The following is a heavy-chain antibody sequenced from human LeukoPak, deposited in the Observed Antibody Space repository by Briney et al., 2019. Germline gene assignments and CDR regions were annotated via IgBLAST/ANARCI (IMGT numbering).Heavy chain of an antibody. CDR3: ARELRSSSWLVSWYY. V-gene: IGHV4-34*01. Sequence: SETLSLTCAVYGGSFGGYYWSWIRQPPGKGLEWIGEINHSGSTNYNPSLKSRVTISVDTSKNQFSLKLSSVTAADTAVYYCARELRSSSWLVSWYYWGQGTLVTVSS. CDR1: GGSFGGYY. CDR2: INHSGST. J-gene: IGHJ4*02. D-gene: IGHD6-13*01.